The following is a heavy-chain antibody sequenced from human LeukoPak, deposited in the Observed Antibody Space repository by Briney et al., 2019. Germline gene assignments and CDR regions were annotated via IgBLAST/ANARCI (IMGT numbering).Heavy chain of an antibody. J-gene: IGHJ4*02. CDR1: GGSISDYY. CDR2: IYYSGST. V-gene: IGHV4-59*01. CDR3: TRVSVHGYSDY. D-gene: IGHD3-10*01. Sequence: PSETLSLTCTVSGGSISDYYWSWLRQPPGKGLEGIGYIYYSGSTKYNPSLKSRVTISVDTSKNQFSLKLSSVTAADTAVYYCTRVSVHGYSDYWGQGTLVTVSS.